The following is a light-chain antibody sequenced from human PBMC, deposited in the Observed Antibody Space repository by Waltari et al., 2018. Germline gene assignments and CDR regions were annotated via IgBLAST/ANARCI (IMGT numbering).Light chain of an antibody. CDR2: TAS. J-gene: IGKJ4*01. CDR3: QQYNNWPPLT. V-gene: IGKV3-15*01. Sequence: EVVMTQYPATLSVSPGGGATLSCRASHGISTHLAWYQQKPGQAPRLLIYTASTRAAGVPARFSGSGSGTEFTLTISSLQSEDSAVYYCQQYNNWPPLTFGGGTKVEI. CDR1: HGISTH.